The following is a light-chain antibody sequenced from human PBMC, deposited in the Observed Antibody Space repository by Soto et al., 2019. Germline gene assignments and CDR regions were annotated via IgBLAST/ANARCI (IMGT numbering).Light chain of an antibody. J-gene: IGLJ2*01. CDR1: SSDAGGYNY. V-gene: IGLV2-14*01. CDR3: SSYTSSSTQV. CDR2: DVS. Sequence: QSALTQPASVSGSPGQSITISCTGTSSDAGGYNYVSWYQQHPGKAPKLMIYDVSNRPSGVSNRFSGSKSGNTASLTISGLQAEDEDDYYCSSYTSSSTQVFGGGTKLTVL.